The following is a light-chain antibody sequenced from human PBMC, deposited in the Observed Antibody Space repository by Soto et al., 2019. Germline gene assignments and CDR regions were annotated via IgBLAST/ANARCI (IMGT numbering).Light chain of an antibody. CDR1: QRVGSY. CDR2: SAS. CDR3: QQSHNTPLT. Sequence: DIQMTQSPSSLSASVGDRVTITCRASQRVGSYLNWYQQKPGKAPTLLIYSASELQSGVSSRFSGSGSGTDFTLTIMNLQPEDFAVYYCQQSHNTPLTFGHGTKVEI. V-gene: IGKV1-39*01. J-gene: IGKJ1*01.